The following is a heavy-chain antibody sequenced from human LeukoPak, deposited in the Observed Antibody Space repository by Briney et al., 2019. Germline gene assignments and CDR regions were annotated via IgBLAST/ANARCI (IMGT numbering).Heavy chain of an antibody. CDR1: GGTFSSYA. Sequence: SVNVSCKACGGTFSSYAISWVRQAPGQGLEWMGGIIPIFGTANYAQKFQGRVTITADESTSTAYMELSSLRSEDTAVYYCARALLWFGEFDYWGQGTLVTVSS. CDR3: ARALLWFGEFDY. J-gene: IGHJ4*02. V-gene: IGHV1-69*13. CDR2: IIPIFGTA. D-gene: IGHD3-10*01.